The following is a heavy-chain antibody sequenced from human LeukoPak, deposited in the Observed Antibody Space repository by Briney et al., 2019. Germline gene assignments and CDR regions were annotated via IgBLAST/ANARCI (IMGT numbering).Heavy chain of an antibody. CDR1: GYLFTSYW. J-gene: IGHJ4*02. CDR3: ARHARGSFYYFDY. V-gene: IGHV5-51*01. Sequence: GESLKISCRASGYLFTSYWLGWVRQTPDKGLEWVGIIHPGDSDPRYSPSFQGQVTISVDRSITTAYLQWGSLKATDTAMYYCARHARGSFYYFDYWGQGTLVTVSS. CDR2: IHPGDSDP. D-gene: IGHD1-26*01.